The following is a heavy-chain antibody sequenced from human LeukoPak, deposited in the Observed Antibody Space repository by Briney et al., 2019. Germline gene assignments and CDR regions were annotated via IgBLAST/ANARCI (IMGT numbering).Heavy chain of an antibody. V-gene: IGHV4-39*01. D-gene: IGHD4-11*01. CDR1: GGSISSSTYY. CDR3: ARQSSTTVLYYFDY. Sequence: SETLSLTCTVSGGSISSSTYYWGWIRQPPGKGLEWIGSIYYRGSTYYDPSLKSRVTISVDTSKNQFSLKLSSVTAADTAVYFCARQSSTTVLYYFDYWGQGTLATVSS. J-gene: IGHJ4*02. CDR2: IYYRGST.